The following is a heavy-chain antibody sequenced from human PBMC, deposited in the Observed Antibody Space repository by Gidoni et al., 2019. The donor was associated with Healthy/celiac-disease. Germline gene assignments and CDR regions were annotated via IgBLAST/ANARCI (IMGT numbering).Heavy chain of an antibody. J-gene: IGHJ3*02. Sequence: QVQLQQWGAGLLTPSATLSLTCAVYGGSFSVYYWSWIRQPPGKGLEWIGEINHSGSTNYNPSLKRRVTISVDTSKNQFSLKLSSVTAADTAVYDCARGRIQLWSRHDFDIWGQGTMVTVSS. V-gene: IGHV4-34*01. D-gene: IGHD5-18*01. CDR2: INHSGST. CDR1: GGSFSVYY. CDR3: ARGRIQLWSRHDFDI.